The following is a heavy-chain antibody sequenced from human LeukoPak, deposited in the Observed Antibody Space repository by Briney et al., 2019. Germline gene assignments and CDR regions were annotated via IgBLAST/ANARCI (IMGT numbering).Heavy chain of an antibody. J-gene: IGHJ4*02. V-gene: IGHV4-34*01. CDR1: GGSFSGYY. D-gene: IGHD4-23*01. CDR2: INHSGST. CDR3: ARYPDYGGKGPSAFDY. Sequence: SETLSLTCAVYGGSFSGYYWSWIRRPPGKGLEWIGEINHSGSTNYNPSLKSRVTISVDTSKNQFSLKLSSVTAADTAVYYCARYPDYGGKGPSAFDYWGQGTLVTVSS.